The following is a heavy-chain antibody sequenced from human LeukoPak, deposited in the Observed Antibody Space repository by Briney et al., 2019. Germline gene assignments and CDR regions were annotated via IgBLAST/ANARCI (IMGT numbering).Heavy chain of an antibody. Sequence: ASVKVSCKASGYTFACYYMHWVRQAPGQGLEWMGRINPNSGGTNYAQKFQGRVTMTRDTSISTAYMELSRLRSDDTAVYHCATHVVGATTGLDYWGQGTLVTVSS. CDR1: GYTFACYY. CDR3: ATHVVGATTGLDY. CDR2: INPNSGGT. D-gene: IGHD1-26*01. J-gene: IGHJ4*02. V-gene: IGHV1-2*06.